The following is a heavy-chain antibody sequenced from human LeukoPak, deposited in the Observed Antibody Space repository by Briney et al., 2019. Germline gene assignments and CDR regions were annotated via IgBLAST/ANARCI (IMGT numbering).Heavy chain of an antibody. D-gene: IGHD3-9*01. CDR2: IYTSGST. CDR3: ARDVDSPGYFDL. Sequence: PSETLSLTCTVSGGSISSYYWTWIRQPAGKGLEWIGRIYTSGSTNYNPSLKSRVTMSLDTSKNQFSLKLTSVTAADTAVYYCARDVDSPGYFDLWGPGTLVTVSS. V-gene: IGHV4-4*07. CDR1: GGSISSYY. J-gene: IGHJ2*01.